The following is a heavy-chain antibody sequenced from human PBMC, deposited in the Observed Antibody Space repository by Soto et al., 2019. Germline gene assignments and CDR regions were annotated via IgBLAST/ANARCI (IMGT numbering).Heavy chain of an antibody. Sequence: SETLSLTCTVSGGSISSGGYYWSWIRQHPGKGLEWIGYIYYSGSTYYNPSLKSRVTISVETSNNQFSLKLSSVTAADTAVYYCARVANSMVRGRWLHPSGPGTLVTVSS. CDR3: ARVANSMVRGRWLHP. D-gene: IGHD3-10*01. CDR2: IYYSGST. CDR1: GGSISSGGYY. V-gene: IGHV4-31*03. J-gene: IGHJ5*02.